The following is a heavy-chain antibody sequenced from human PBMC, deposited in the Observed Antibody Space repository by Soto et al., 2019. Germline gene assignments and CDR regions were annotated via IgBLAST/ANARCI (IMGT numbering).Heavy chain of an antibody. V-gene: IGHV3-23*01. CDR3: AEDRLPTSGQRFYFDS. CDR1: GFAFSTYA. CDR2: ILPDETG. D-gene: IGHD2-15*01. Sequence: GGSLRLSCATSGFAFSTYAMTWVRQVPGRGLEWVSTILPDETGFYTVSVKGRFTISRDNFRGILYLQMNDLWVEDAAIYFCAEDRLPTSGQRFYFDSWGQGSLVTVSS. J-gene: IGHJ4*02.